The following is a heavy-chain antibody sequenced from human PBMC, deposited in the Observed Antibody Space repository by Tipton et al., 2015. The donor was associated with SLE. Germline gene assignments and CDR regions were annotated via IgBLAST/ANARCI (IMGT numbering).Heavy chain of an antibody. Sequence: SLRLSCAASGFTFSDYYMTWIRQAPGKGLEWVSYISSSRSYTNYADSVKGRFTISRDNAKNSLYLQMSSLRAEDTAVYYCVKSGDEYQLLHFDYWGQGTLVTVSS. CDR2: ISSSRSYT. J-gene: IGHJ4*02. CDR3: VKSGDEYQLLHFDY. CDR1: GFTFSDYY. V-gene: IGHV3-11*06. D-gene: IGHD2-2*01.